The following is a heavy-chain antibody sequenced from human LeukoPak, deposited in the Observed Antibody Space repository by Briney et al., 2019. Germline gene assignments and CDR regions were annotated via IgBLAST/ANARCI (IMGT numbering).Heavy chain of an antibody. V-gene: IGHV3-23*01. Sequence: GGSLRLSCAASGFTFSSYAMHWVRQAPGKGLEWVSAISGRGGSTYYADSVKGRFTIFRDNSKNTLYLQMNSLRAEDTAVFYCAKHTGSWYWDRLDPWGQGTLVTVSS. CDR1: GFTFSSYA. CDR3: AKHTGSWYWDRLDP. D-gene: IGHD6-13*01. J-gene: IGHJ5*02. CDR2: ISGRGGST.